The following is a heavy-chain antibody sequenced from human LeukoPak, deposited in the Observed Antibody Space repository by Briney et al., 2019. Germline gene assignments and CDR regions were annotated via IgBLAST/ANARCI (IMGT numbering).Heavy chain of an antibody. J-gene: IGHJ5*02. CDR1: GYTFTSYY. CDR2: INPSGGST. Sequence: ASVKVSCKASGYTFTSYYMRWVRQAPGQGLEWMGIINPSGGSTSYAQKFQGRVTMTRVTSTSTVYMELSSLRSEDTAVYYCARDFYSYDSSGYYYGWFDPWGQGTLVTVPS. CDR3: ARDFYSYDSSGYYYGWFDP. V-gene: IGHV1-46*03. D-gene: IGHD3-22*01.